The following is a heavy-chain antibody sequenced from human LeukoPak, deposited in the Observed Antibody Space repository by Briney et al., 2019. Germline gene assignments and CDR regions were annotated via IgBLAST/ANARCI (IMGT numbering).Heavy chain of an antibody. CDR2: INPSDGST. D-gene: IGHD3-10*01. J-gene: IGHJ6*03. CDR1: GYSFTYHY. CDR3: ARLSGGWFGELFSYYYYMDV. V-gene: IGHV1-46*01. Sequence: ASVKVSCKASGYSFTYHYMHWLRQAPGQGLEWIGIINPSDGSTTYAQKFQGRVTMTRDMSTSTAYMELRSLRSDDTAVYYCARLSGGWFGELFSYYYYMDVWGKGTTVTVSS.